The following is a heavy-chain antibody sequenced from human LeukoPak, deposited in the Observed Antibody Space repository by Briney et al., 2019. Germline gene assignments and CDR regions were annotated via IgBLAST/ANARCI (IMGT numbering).Heavy chain of an antibody. J-gene: IGHJ4*02. CDR1: GFPVNNNY. CDR2: LYSDGTT. V-gene: IGHV3-66*01. D-gene: IGHD3-3*01. CDR3: TREGINVWSEDGPAWENY. Sequence: GGSLRLSCAASGFPVNNNYMSWVRQAPGKGLEWVSVLYSDGTTSYADSVMGRFTISRDNSKNTLYLQMNNLRAEDTALYYCTREGINVWSEDGPAWENYWGQGTLVTVSS.